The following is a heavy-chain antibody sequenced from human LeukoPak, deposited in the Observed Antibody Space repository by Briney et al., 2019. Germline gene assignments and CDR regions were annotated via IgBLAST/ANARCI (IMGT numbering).Heavy chain of an antibody. J-gene: IGHJ5*02. CDR1: GYTFTSYG. CDR3: ARVCWPVRLENWFDP. V-gene: IGHV1-18*01. D-gene: IGHD3-10*01. Sequence: ASVKVSCKASGYTFTSYGISWVRQAPGQGLEWMGWISAYNGNTNYAQKLQGRVTMTTDTSTSTAYMELRSLRSDDTAVYYCARVCWPVRLENWFDPWGQGTLVTVSS. CDR2: ISAYNGNT.